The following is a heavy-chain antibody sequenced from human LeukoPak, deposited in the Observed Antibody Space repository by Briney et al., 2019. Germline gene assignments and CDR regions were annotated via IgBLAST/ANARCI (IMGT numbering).Heavy chain of an antibody. CDR2: IDHSGST. CDR3: ARGDPDYYDSSGYQRPLDY. V-gene: IGHV4-34*01. Sequence: SETLSLTCAVYGGSFSGYYWSWIRQPPGKGLEWIGEIDHSGSTKYNPSLKSRVTISVDTSKNQFSLKLSSVTAADTAVYYCARGDPDYYDSSGYQRPLDYWGQGTLVTVSS. J-gene: IGHJ4*02. CDR1: GGSFSGYY. D-gene: IGHD3-22*01.